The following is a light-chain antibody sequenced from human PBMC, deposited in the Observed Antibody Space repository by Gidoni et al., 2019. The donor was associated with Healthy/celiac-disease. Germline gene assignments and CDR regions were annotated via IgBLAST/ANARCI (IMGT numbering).Light chain of an antibody. CDR3: LLYYGGAHVV. Sequence: QTLVTQEPSLTVSPGGPVTLTCASSNGAVTSGYYPNWFQQKPGQAPRALIYSTSNKPSWTPARFSGSLLGGKAALTLSGVQPEDEAEYYCLLYYGGAHVVFGGGTKLTVL. J-gene: IGLJ2*01. CDR2: STS. CDR1: NGAVTSGYY. V-gene: IGLV7-43*01.